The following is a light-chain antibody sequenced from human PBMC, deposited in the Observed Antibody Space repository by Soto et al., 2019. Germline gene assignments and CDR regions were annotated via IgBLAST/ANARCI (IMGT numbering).Light chain of an antibody. Sequence: EIVMTQSPATLSVSPGERATLSCRASQSVSSNLAWYQQKPGQAPRLLIYGASTRATGIPARFSGSGSGTEFTLTISSLQSEGCGVYYCQQYKNWPLYSVGQGTKLEIK. CDR3: QQYKNWPLYS. J-gene: IGKJ2*03. CDR2: GAS. CDR1: QSVSSN. V-gene: IGKV3-15*01.